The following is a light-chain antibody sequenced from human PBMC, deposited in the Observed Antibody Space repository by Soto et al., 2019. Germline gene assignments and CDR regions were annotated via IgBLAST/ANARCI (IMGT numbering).Light chain of an antibody. CDR1: QSVSSSY. Sequence: EIVLTQSPGTLSLSPGERATLSCRASQSVSSSYLAWYQQKPGQAPRLLIYGASSRATGIPDRFSGSGSGTDFTLTISRLEPEDFAVYYCQQYGSSPNTFGGGTKVKIK. CDR2: GAS. J-gene: IGKJ4*01. V-gene: IGKV3-20*01. CDR3: QQYGSSPNT.